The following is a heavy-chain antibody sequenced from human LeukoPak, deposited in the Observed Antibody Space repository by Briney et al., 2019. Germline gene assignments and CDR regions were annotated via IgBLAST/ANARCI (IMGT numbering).Heavy chain of an antibody. D-gene: IGHD2-2*01. Sequence: SETLSLTCTVSGGSISSYYWSWIRQPPGEGLEWIGYIYYSGSTNYNPSLKSRVTISVDTSKNQFSLKLSSMTAADTAVYYCARSRVSRSYYFDYWGQGTLVTVSS. V-gene: IGHV4-59*01. CDR2: IYYSGST. CDR1: GGSISSYY. CDR3: ARSRVSRSYYFDY. J-gene: IGHJ4*02.